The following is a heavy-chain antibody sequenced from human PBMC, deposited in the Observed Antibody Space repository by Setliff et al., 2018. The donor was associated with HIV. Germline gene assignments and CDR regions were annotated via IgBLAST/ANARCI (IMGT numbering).Heavy chain of an antibody. CDR3: ARASSGEWLSFDY. V-gene: IGHV1-2*02. J-gene: IGHJ4*02. Sequence: ASVKVSCKASGYTFSDYYMHWVRQAPGQGLEWMGWINPNSGGTNYAQKFQGRVNMTRDTSISTTYMELSRLRSDDTAVYYCARASSGEWLSFDYWGQGTLVTVSS. CDR2: INPNSGGT. D-gene: IGHD3-3*01. CDR1: GYTFSDYY.